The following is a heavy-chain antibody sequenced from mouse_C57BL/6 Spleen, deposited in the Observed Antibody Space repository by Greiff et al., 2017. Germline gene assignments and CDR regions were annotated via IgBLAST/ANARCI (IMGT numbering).Heavy chain of an antibody. J-gene: IGHJ4*01. CDR3: ARLADSLRAMDY. CDR2: IYPGSGNT. V-gene: IGHV1-76*01. Sequence: VQRVESGAELVRPGASVKLSCKASGYTFTDYYINWVKQRPGQGLEWIARIYPGSGNTYYNEKFKGKATLTAEKSSSTAYMQLSSLTSEDSAVYFCARLADSLRAMDYWGQGTSVTVSS. CDR1: GYTFTDYY.